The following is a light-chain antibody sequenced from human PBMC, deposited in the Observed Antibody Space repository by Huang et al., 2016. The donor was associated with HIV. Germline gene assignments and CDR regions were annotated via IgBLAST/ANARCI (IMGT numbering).Light chain of an antibody. CDR1: QGVSNY. J-gene: IGKJ4*01. V-gene: IGKV3-11*01. CDR2: DGS. Sequence: IVLTQSPATLSLSPGERATLSCRVSQGVSNYLAWYQHKPGQAPRLLIYDGSNRATGIPPRFSGSGSGTDFTLTISNLEPEDFAVYYCQQRSDWPLTFGGGTTVEIK. CDR3: QQRSDWPLT.